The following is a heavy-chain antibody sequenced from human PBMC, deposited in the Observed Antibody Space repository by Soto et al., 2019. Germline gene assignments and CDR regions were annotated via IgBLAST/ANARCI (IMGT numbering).Heavy chain of an antibody. CDR3: ARVRSSGWEGSGSYYFDY. CDR1: GGSISSYY. J-gene: IGHJ4*02. V-gene: IGHV4-59*01. D-gene: IGHD6-19*01. CDR2: IYYSGST. Sequence: SETLSLTCTVSGGSISSYYWSWIRQPPGKGLEWIGYIYYSGSTNYNPSLKSRVTISVDTSKNQFSLKLSSVTAADTAVYYCARVRSSGWEGSGSYYFDYWGQGTLVTVSS.